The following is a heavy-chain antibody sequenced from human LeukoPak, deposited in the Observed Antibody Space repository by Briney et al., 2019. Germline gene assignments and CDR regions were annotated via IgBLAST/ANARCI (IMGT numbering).Heavy chain of an antibody. CDR3: ARDEGARRLYYYGMDV. V-gene: IGHV1-2*05. D-gene: IGHD1-26*01. CDR1: GYTFTGYY. J-gene: IGHJ6*02. CDR2: INPNSGDT. Sequence: GASVKVSCKASGYTFTGYYIQWVRQAPGQGLEWMGRINPNSGDTNYAPKFQGRVTMTRDTSISTAYMELSRLRSDDTVVYYCARDEGARRLYYYGMDVWGQGTTVTVSS.